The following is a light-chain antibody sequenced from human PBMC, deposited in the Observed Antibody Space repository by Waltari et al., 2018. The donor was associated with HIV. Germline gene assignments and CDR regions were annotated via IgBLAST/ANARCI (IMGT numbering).Light chain of an antibody. Sequence: EIVLTQSPATLSLSPGARAPLSCRASQSVSDFLAWYQHKSGQAPRLLIFDACKRDTGIPARFSGSGSGADFTLTISSLEPEDFAVYFCQQRSDWRRLTFGGETRLEIK. V-gene: IGKV3-11*01. CDR3: QQRSDWRRLT. CDR2: DAC. CDR1: QSVSDF. J-gene: IGKJ4*01.